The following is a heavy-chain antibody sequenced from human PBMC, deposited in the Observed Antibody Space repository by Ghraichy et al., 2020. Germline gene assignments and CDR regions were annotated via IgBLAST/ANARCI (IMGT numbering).Heavy chain of an antibody. CDR3: VTTGSN. J-gene: IGHJ4*02. V-gene: IGHV3-7*01. Sequence: GGSLRLSCSASTFTFSQYWLNWVRQAPGKGLEWVATINQDGSDKSYVDSVKGRFAISRDNAKNSLYLQMNSLRAEDTAVYYCVTTGSNWGQGTLVAVSS. CDR2: INQDGSDK. D-gene: IGHD1-14*01. CDR1: TFTFSQYW.